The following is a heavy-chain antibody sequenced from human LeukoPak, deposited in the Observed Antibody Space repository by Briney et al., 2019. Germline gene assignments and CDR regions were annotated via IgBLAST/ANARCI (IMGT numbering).Heavy chain of an antibody. CDR2: ITGNGANT. CDR3: ARDRSGSYPNWFDP. J-gene: IGHJ5*02. V-gene: IGHV3-23*01. D-gene: IGHD3-10*01. CDR1: GFTFSSYG. Sequence: GGSLRLSCAASGFTFSSYGMSWVRQAPGKGLEWVSAITGNGANTFYADSVKGRFTISRDNSKNTMYLQMNSLRAEDTALYYCARDRSGSYPNWFDPWGQGTLVTVSS.